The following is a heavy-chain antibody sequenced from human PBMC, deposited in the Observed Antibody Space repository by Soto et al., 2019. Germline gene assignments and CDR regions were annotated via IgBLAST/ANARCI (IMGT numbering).Heavy chain of an antibody. D-gene: IGHD1-26*01. CDR3: ASSGEKWERAFDY. V-gene: IGHV4-34*01. CDR1: GGFFSGYY. Sequence: QVQLQQWGAGLLKPSETLSLTCAVYGGFFSGYYWSWIRQPPGKGLEWIGEINHSGSTNYNPSLKSRVSISVDTSKNQFSLKLSSVTAADTAVYYCASSGEKWERAFDYWGQGTLVTVSS. J-gene: IGHJ4*02. CDR2: INHSGST.